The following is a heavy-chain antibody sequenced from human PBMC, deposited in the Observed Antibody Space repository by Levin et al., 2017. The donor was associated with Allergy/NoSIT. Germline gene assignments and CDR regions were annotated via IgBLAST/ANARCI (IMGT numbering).Heavy chain of an antibody. D-gene: IGHD3-10*01. CDR3: ATYGSGSYYWSDYYYMDV. CDR2: IYPGDSDT. V-gene: IGHV5-51*01. J-gene: IGHJ6*03. Sequence: GESLKISCKGSGYIFTSYWIGWVRQMPGKGLEWMGIIYPGDSDTRYSPSFQGQVTISADKSISTAYLQWSSLKASDTAMYYCATYGSGSYYWSDYYYMDVWGKGTTVTVSS. CDR1: GYIFTSYW.